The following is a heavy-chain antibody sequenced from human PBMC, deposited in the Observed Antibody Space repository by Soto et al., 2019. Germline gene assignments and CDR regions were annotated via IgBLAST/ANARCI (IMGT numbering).Heavy chain of an antibody. CDR3: ARVGYYYDSSGYYLSFDY. CDR2: MNPNSGNT. D-gene: IGHD3-22*01. V-gene: IGHV1-8*01. J-gene: IGHJ4*02. CDR1: GYTFTSYD. Sequence: ASVKVSCKASGYTFTSYDINWVRQATGQGLEWMGWMNPNSGNTGYAQKFQGRVTMTRNTSISTAYMELSSLRSEDTAVYHCARVGYYYDSSGYYLSFDYWGQGTLVTVSS.